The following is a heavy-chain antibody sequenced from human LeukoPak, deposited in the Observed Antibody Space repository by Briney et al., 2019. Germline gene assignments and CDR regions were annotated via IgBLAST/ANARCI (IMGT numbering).Heavy chain of an antibody. CDR2: ISSSSSYT. D-gene: IGHD2-15*01. J-gene: IGHJ5*02. V-gene: IGHV3-11*06. CDR1: GFTFSDYY. Sequence: GGSLRLSCAASGFTFSDYYMSWIRQAPGKGLEWVSYISSSSSYTNYADSVKGRFTISRDNAKNSLYLQMNSLRAEDTAVYYCVREKSSYCSGGSCYLSRFDPWGQGTLVTVSS. CDR3: VREKSSYCSGGSCYLSRFDP.